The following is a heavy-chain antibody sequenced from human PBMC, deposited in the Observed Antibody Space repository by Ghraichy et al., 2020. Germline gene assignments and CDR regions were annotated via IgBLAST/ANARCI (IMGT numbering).Heavy chain of an antibody. CDR2: IWYDGSNK. CDR3: ARVWAGEKLLLWSQGDGMDV. CDR1: GFTFSSYG. J-gene: IGHJ6*02. Sequence: GGSLRLSCAASGFTFSSYGMHWVRQAPGKGLEWVAVIWYDGSNKYYADSVKGRFTISRDNSKNTLYLQMNSLRAEDTAVYYCARVWAGEKLLLWSQGDGMDVWGQGTTVTVSS. V-gene: IGHV3-33*01. D-gene: IGHD3-10*01.